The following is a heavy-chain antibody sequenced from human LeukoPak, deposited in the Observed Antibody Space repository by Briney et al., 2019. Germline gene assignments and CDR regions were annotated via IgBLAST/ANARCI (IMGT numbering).Heavy chain of an antibody. CDR1: GGSISSGSYY. J-gene: IGHJ6*03. D-gene: IGHD5-12*01. CDR3: ARDPADIVATYYMDV. Sequence: NASETLSLTCTVSGGSISSGSYYWSWIRQPAGKGLEWIGRIYTSGSTNYNPSLKSRVTISVDTSKNQFSLKLSSVTAADTAVYYCARDPADIVATYYMDVWGKGTTVTVSS. CDR2: IYTSGST. V-gene: IGHV4-61*02.